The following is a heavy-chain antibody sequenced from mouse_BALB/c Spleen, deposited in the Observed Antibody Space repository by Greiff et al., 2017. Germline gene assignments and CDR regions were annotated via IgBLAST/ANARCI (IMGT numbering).Heavy chain of an antibody. CDR3: ARQRAITTVVANAMDY. CDR2: ISSGGSYT. V-gene: IGHV5-6*01. J-gene: IGHJ4*01. Sequence: EVKLVESGGDLVKPGGSLKLSCAASGFTFSSYGMSWVRQTPDKRLEWVATISSGGSYTYYPDSVKGRFTISRDNAKNTLYLQMSSLKSEDTAMYYCARQRAITTVVANAMDYWGQGTSVTVSS. D-gene: IGHD1-1*01. CDR1: GFTFSSYG.